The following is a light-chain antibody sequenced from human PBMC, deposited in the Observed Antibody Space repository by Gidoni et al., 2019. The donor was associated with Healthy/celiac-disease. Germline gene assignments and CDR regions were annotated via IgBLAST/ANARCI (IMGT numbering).Light chain of an antibody. V-gene: IGKV3-15*01. Sequence: EIGMPQSPATLPVSPGERATFSCRPSQSVSSNLAWYQQKPGQAPRLLLYGASTRATGIPARFSGSGSWTEFTLTISSLQSEDFAVSYCQQYNNWPLYTFGHGTKLEIK. CDR3: QQYNNWPLYT. CDR2: GAS. J-gene: IGKJ2*01. CDR1: QSVSSN.